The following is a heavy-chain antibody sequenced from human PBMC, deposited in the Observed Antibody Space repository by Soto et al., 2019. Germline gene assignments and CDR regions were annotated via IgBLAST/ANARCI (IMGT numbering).Heavy chain of an antibody. CDR3: EKEGPFTGWTYGDF. J-gene: IGHJ4*02. CDR2: ISRDGNEK. D-gene: IGHD1-7*01. CDR1: GFTFSTYG. Sequence: QIQLVESGGGVVQPGRSLRLFCEASGFTFSTYGMHWVRQAPGKGLEWVAVISRDGNEKHYADSVKGRCIISRDNFEDTLSLQRNSLRPEDTAVYYCEKEGPFTGWTYGDFWGQGTLVAVSS. V-gene: IGHV3-30*18.